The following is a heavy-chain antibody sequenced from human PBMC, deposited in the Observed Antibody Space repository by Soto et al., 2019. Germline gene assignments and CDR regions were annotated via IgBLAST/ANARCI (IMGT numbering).Heavy chain of an antibody. V-gene: IGHV3-30*03. CDR3: ASQSGISPFDP. CDR2: ISYDGSNK. J-gene: IGHJ5*02. Sequence: PGGSLRLSCAASGFTFSSYGMHWVRQAPGKGLEWVAVISYDGSNKYYADSVKGRFTISRDNSKNTLYLQMNSLRAEDTAVYYCASQSGISPFDPWGQGTLVTVSS. CDR1: GFTFSSYG. D-gene: IGHD3-3*01.